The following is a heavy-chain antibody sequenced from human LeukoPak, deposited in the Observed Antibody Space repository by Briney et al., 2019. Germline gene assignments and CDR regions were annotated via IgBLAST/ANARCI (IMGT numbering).Heavy chain of an antibody. D-gene: IGHD3-22*01. CDR1: GYTFTSYD. V-gene: IGHV1-8*03. J-gene: IGHJ6*03. Sequence: ASVKVSCKASGYTFTSYDINWVRQATGQGLEWMGWMNPNSGNTGYAQKFQGRVTITRNTSISTAYMELSSLRSEDTAVYYCARGGDYYDSSGYYYVGLTYYYYYYMDVWGKGTTVTVSS. CDR2: MNPNSGNT. CDR3: ARGGDYYDSSGYYYVGLTYYYYYYMDV.